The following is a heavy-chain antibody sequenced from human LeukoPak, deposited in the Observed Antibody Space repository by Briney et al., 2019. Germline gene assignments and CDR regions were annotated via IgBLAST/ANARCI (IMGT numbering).Heavy chain of an antibody. CDR2: ISGSGGST. J-gene: IGHJ4*02. V-gene: IGHV3-23*01. CDR3: AKVSHSSGWYLDY. Sequence: GSLSLSCAASGFTFSSYAMSWVRQAPGKGLEWASAISGSGGSTYNADSVKGRFTISRDNSKNTLYLQMNSLRAEDTAVYYCAKVSHSSGWYLDYWGQGTLVTVSS. CDR1: GFTFSSYA. D-gene: IGHD6-19*01.